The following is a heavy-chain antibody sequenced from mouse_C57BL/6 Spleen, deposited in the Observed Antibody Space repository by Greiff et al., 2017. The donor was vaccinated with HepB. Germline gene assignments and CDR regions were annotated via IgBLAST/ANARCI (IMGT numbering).Heavy chain of an antibody. CDR3: ARGDPAYYSNYFFDY. Sequence: EVQVVESGGGLVKPGGSLKLSCAASGFTFSSYAMSWVRQTPEKRLEWVATISDGGSYTYYPDNVKGRFTISRDNAKNNLYLQMSHLKSEDTAMYYCARGDPAYYSNYFFDYWGQGTTLTVSS. CDR1: GFTFSSYA. J-gene: IGHJ2*01. CDR2: ISDGGSYT. D-gene: IGHD2-5*01. V-gene: IGHV5-4*01.